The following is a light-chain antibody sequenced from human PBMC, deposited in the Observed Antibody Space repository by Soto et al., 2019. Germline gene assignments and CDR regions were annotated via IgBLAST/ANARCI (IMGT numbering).Light chain of an antibody. CDR1: QSVNSN. V-gene: IGKV3-15*01. Sequence: ETLMTQSPATLSVSPGERATLSCRASQSVNSNVAGWYQQKPGQTPRLLIFGAYTRASGIPGRFSGSGSGTEFTLTISSLQSEDFAVYYCQQYDDWPSFGQGTKVDIK. CDR2: GAY. CDR3: QQYDDWPS. J-gene: IGKJ1*01.